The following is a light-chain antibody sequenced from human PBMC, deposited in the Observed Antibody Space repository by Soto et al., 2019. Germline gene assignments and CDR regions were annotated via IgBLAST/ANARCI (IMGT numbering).Light chain of an antibody. CDR2: GAS. J-gene: IGKJ5*01. Sequence: EVVITQVSTTLALSPGEGATLCWQASESVSSNLAWYQQRPGQPPRLVIYGASTRATGIPARFSGGGSGTEFTLTISSLQSEDFAVYYCQQYHSWPPITFGQGTRLEIK. V-gene: IGKV3-15*01. CDR3: QQYHSWPPIT. CDR1: ESVSSN.